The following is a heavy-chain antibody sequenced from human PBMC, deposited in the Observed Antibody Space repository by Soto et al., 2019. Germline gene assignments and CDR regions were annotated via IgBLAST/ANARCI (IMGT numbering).Heavy chain of an antibody. J-gene: IGHJ4*01. V-gene: IGHV4-59*08. CDR3: ARLGGRYQAFDY. D-gene: IGHD2-15*01. CDR2: IYYTGTT. CDR1: GSPISSYY. Sequence: QVQLQESGPGLVKPSETLSLTCIVSGSPISSYYWGWFRQPPGQGLEWVGYIYYTGTTSYNPSLRRRVAISVDASKSQFSPDLRSVTAADTAVYFCARLGGRYQAFDYWGHGALVTVSS.